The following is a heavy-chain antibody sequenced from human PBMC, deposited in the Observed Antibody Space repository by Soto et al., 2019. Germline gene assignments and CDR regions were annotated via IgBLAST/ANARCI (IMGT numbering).Heavy chain of an antibody. Sequence: SETLSLTCAVYGGSFSGYYWSWIRQPPGKGLEWIGEINHSGSTNYNPSLKSRVTISVDTSKNQFSLKLSSVTAADTAVYYCASTGLTPTELNWFDPWGQGTLVTVSS. CDR2: INHSGST. V-gene: IGHV4-34*01. CDR1: GGSFSGYY. J-gene: IGHJ5*02. CDR3: ASTGLTPTELNWFDP. D-gene: IGHD1-1*01.